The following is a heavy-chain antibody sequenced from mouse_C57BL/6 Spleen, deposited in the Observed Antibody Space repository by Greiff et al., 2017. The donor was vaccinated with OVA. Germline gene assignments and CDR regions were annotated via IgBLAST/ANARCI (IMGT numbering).Heavy chain of an antibody. J-gene: IGHJ4*01. V-gene: IGHV1-18*01. CDR2: INPNNGGT. CDR3: ARSKGWLLFYAMDY. D-gene: IGHD2-3*01. Sequence: DVQLQESGPELVKPGASVKIPCKASGYTFTDYNMDWVKQSHGKSLEWIGDINPNNGGTIYNQKFKGKATLTVDKSSSTAYMELRSLTSEDTAVYYCARSKGWLLFYAMDYWGQGTSVTVSS. CDR1: GYTFTDYN.